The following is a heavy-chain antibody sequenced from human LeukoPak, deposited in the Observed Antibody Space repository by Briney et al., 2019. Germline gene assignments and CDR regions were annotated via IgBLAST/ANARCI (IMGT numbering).Heavy chain of an antibody. CDR1: GFSFSSYG. V-gene: IGHV3-30*02. CDR2: IRYDGNIK. J-gene: IGHJ6*03. D-gene: IGHD6-13*01. CDR3: ARDSKAGQDYYYYYYMDV. Sequence: GGSLRLSCAASGFSFSSYGMHWVRQAPGKGLEWVAFIRYDGNIKHYADSVKGRFTISRDSSKNTLHLQMNSLRAEDTALYYCARDSKAGQDYYYYYYMDVWGKGTTVTVSS.